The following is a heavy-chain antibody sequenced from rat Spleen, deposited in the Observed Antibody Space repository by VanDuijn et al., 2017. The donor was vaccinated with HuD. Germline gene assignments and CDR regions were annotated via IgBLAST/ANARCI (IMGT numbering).Heavy chain of an antibody. V-gene: IGHV5-31*01. CDR1: GFTFNNYW. J-gene: IGHJ2*01. CDR2: ISSDGGNA. Sequence: EVQLVESGGGLVQPGRSLKLSCVASGFTFNNYWMTWIRQAPGKGLEWVATISSDGGNAYYPDSVKGRFTISRDNVENILYLQMNSLRSEDTATYYCTTLRDWGQGVMVTVSS. CDR3: TTLRD.